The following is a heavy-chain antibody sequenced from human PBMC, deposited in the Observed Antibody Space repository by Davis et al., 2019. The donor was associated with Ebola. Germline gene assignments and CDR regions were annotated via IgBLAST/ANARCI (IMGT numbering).Heavy chain of an antibody. D-gene: IGHD2-2*03. CDR2: ISYDGSNK. Sequence: GESLKISCAASGFTFSSYAMHWVRQAPGKGLEWVAVISYDGSNKYYADSVKGRFTISRDNSKNTLYLQMNSLRAEDMAVYYCARGGGYCSSTSCPTGDYWGQGTLVTVSS. CDR3: ARGGGYCSSTSCPTGDY. V-gene: IGHV3-30-3*01. CDR1: GFTFSSYA. J-gene: IGHJ4*02.